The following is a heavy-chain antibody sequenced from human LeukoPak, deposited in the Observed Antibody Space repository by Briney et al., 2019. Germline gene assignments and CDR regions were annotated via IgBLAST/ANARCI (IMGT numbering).Heavy chain of an antibody. J-gene: IGHJ4*02. CDR1: GFTFSSYA. V-gene: IGHV3-30-3*01. D-gene: IGHD2-15*01. CDR2: ISYDGSNK. CDR3: AKDSAGVVVVAANYYFDY. Sequence: PGRSLRLSCAASGFTFSSYAMHWVRQAPGKGLEWVAVISYDGSNKYYADSVKGRFTISRDNSKNTLYLQMNSLRAEDTAVYYCAKDSAGVVVVAANYYFDYWGQGTLVTVSS.